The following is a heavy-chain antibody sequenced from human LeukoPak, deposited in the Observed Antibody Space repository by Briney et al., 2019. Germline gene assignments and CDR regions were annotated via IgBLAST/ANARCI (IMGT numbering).Heavy chain of an antibody. CDR3: ARAWGDWFDP. J-gene: IGHJ5*02. CDR1: GFTFSSYS. V-gene: IGHV3-21*01. Sequence: GGSLRLSCAASGFTFSSYSMNWVRQAPGKGLEWVSSISSSSSYIYYADSVKGRFTISRDNAKNSLYLQMSSLRAEDTAVYYCARAWGDWFDPWGQGTLVTVSS. CDR2: ISSSSSYI. D-gene: IGHD3-16*01.